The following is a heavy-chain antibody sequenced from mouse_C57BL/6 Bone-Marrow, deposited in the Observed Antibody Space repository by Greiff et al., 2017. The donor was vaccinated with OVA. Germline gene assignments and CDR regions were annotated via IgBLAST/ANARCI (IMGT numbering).Heavy chain of an antibody. D-gene: IGHD1-1*01. CDR1: GFTFSDYG. V-gene: IGHV5-17*01. CDR2: ISSGSSTI. CDR3: ASGTVPYYFDY. Sequence: EVKLQESGGGLVKPGGSLKLSCAASGFTFSDYGMHWVRQAPEQGLEWVAYISSGSSTIYYADTVKGRFTISRDNAKNTLFLQMTSLRSEDTAMYYCASGTVPYYFDYWGQGTTLTVSS. J-gene: IGHJ2*01.